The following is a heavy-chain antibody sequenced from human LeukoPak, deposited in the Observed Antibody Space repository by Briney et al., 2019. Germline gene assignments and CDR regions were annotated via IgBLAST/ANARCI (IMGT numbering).Heavy chain of an antibody. CDR1: GYTFTSYD. CDR2: IILIFGTA. D-gene: IGHD2-2*01. J-gene: IGHJ5*02. V-gene: IGHV1-69*05. CDR3: ARDEGVPPNWFDP. Sequence: VASVKVSCKASGYTFTSYDINWVRQAPGQGLEWMGRIILIFGTANYAQKFQGRVTITTDESTSTAYMELSSLRSEDTAVYYCARDEGVPPNWFDPWGQGTLVTVSS.